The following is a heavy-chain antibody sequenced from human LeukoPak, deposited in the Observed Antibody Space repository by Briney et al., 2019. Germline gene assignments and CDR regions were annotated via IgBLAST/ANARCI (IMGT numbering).Heavy chain of an antibody. D-gene: IGHD3-10*01. CDR1: GFSFSDAW. CDR3: AKYGSGSYLVGY. J-gene: IGHJ4*02. CDR2: ISGSGGST. Sequence: TGGSLRLSCAASGFSFSDAWMNWVRQAPGKGLEWVSAISGSGGSTYYADSVKGRFTISRDNSKNTLYLQMNSLRAEDTAVYYCAKYGSGSYLVGYWGQGTLVTVSS. V-gene: IGHV3-23*01.